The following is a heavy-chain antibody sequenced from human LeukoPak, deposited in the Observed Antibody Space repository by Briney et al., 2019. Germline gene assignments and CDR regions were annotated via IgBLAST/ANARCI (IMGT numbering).Heavy chain of an antibody. V-gene: IGHV1-2*02. D-gene: IGHD3-10*01. CDR3: ARVYGDHYGSGVIDY. J-gene: IGHJ4*02. CDR1: GYTFIGYN. Sequence: GASVKVSCKASGYTFIGYNMHWVRQAPGQGLEWMGWINPNSGGTNYAQKFQGRVTMTRDTSISTAYMEVSRLRSDDTAVYYCARVYGDHYGSGVIDYWGQGTLVTVSS. CDR2: INPNSGGT.